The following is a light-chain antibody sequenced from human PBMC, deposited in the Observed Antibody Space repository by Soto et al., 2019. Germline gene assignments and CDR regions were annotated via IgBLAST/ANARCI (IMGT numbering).Light chain of an antibody. V-gene: IGKV3-11*01. J-gene: IGKJ4*01. Sequence: EIVLTQSPATLSVSPGERATLSCRASQSVSSYLAWYQQKPGQAPRLLIYDASNRATGIPARFSGSGSGTDFTLPISRLAPEDFAVYYCQQRSNWLTFGGGTQVEIK. CDR3: QQRSNWLT. CDR2: DAS. CDR1: QSVSSY.